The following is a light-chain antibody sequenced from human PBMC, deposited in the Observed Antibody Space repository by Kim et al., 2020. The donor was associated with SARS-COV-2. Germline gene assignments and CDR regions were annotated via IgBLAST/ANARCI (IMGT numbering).Light chain of an antibody. CDR3: AAWDDSLSGWV. CDR2: RNN. CDR1: SSNIGSNY. J-gene: IGLJ3*02. V-gene: IGLV1-47*01. Sequence: ELTQPPSASGTPGQRVTISCSGSSSNIGSNYVYWYQQLPETAPKLLIYRNNQRPSGIPDRFSGSKSGSSASLAMSGLRSEDEADYYCAAWDDSLSGWVFGGGTQLTVL.